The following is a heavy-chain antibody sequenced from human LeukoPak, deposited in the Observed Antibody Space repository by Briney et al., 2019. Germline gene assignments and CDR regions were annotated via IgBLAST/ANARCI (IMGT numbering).Heavy chain of an antibody. CDR2: IIPIFGTA. CDR1: GGTFSSYA. Sequence: SVKVSCKASGGTFSSYAISWVRQAPGQGLEWMGGIIPIFGTANYAQKFRGRVTITADESTSTAYMELSSLRSEDTAVYYCARVMCGGDCYFDYWGQGTLVTVSS. CDR3: ARVMCGGDCYFDY. J-gene: IGHJ4*02. V-gene: IGHV1-69*13. D-gene: IGHD2-21*02.